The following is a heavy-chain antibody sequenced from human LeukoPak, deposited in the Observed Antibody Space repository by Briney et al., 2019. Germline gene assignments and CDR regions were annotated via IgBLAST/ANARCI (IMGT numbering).Heavy chain of an antibody. J-gene: IGHJ4*02. CDR2: ISGSGGST. CDR3: AKDGVITMVRGANFDY. Sequence: GGSLRLSCAASGFTSSSYAMSWVRQAPGKGLEWVSAISGSGGSTYYADSVKGRFTISRDNSNNTLYLQMNSLRAEDTAVHYCAKDGVITMVRGANFDYWGQGTLVTVSS. V-gene: IGHV3-23*01. CDR1: GFTSSSYA. D-gene: IGHD3-10*01.